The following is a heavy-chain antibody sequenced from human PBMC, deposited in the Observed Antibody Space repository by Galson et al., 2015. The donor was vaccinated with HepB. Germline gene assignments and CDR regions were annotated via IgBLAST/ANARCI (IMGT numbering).Heavy chain of an antibody. V-gene: IGHV3-23*01. CDR1: GFTFTTYA. J-gene: IGHJ6*02. CDR3: AKPSPYYYDSSGYHYYYGVDV. CDR2: ISGSATSP. Sequence: SLRLSCAASGFTFTTYAMSWVRQAPGEGLEWVSGISGSATSPYYADSVKGRFIISRDNSKNTLYLQMNILRAEDTAVYYCAKPSPYYYDSSGYHYYYGVDVWGQGTTVTVSS. D-gene: IGHD3-22*01.